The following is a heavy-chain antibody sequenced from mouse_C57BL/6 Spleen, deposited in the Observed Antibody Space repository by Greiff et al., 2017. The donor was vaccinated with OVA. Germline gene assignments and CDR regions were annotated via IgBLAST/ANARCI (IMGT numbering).Heavy chain of an antibody. CDR2: IYPSDSET. CDR3: AILYYGSSYPFAY. D-gene: IGHD1-1*01. V-gene: IGHV1-61*01. CDR1: GYTFTSYW. J-gene: IGHJ3*01. Sequence: VQLQQPGAELVRPGSSVKLSCKASGYTFTSYWMDWVKQRPGQGLEWIGNIYPSDSETHYNQKFKDKATLTVAKSSSTAYMQLSSLTSEDSAVYYCAILYYGSSYPFAYWGQGTLVTVSA.